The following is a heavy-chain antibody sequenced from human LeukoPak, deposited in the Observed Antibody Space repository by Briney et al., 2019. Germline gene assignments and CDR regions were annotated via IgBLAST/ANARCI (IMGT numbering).Heavy chain of an antibody. CDR3: AREWGGNSDYYYGMDV. CDR1: GGSISSGDYY. V-gene: IGHV4-30-4*01. Sequence: PSETLSLTCTVSGGSISSGDYYWSWIRQPPGKGPEWIGYIYYSGSTYYNPSLKSRVTISVDTSKNQFSLKLSSVTAADTAVYYCAREWGGNSDYYYGMDVWGQGTTVTVSS. J-gene: IGHJ6*02. CDR2: IYYSGST. D-gene: IGHD4-23*01.